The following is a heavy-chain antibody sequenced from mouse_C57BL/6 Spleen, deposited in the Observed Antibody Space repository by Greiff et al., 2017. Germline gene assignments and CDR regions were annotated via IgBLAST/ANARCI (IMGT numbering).Heavy chain of an antibody. D-gene: IGHD2-5*01. V-gene: IGHV1-9*01. J-gene: IGHJ3*01. Sequence: QVQLQQSGAELMKPGASVKLSCKATGYTFTGYWIEWVKQRPGHGLEWIGEILPGSGSTNYNEKFKGKATFTADKSSNTAYMQLSSLTTEDSAIYYCARQAYYSNYGFAYWGQGTLVTVSA. CDR1: GYTFTGYW. CDR3: ARQAYYSNYGFAY. CDR2: ILPGSGST.